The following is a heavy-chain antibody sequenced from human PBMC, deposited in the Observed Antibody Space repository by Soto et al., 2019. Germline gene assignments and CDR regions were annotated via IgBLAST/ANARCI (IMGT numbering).Heavy chain of an antibody. Sequence: PSETLSLTXTVSGGSISSSSYYWGWIRQPPGKGLEWIGSIYYSGSTYYNPSLKSRVTISVDTSKNQFSLKLSSVTAADTAVYYCARPCSGGSCYATFGYYGMDVWGQGTTVTVSS. CDR1: GGSISSSSYY. CDR3: ARPCSGGSCYATFGYYGMDV. V-gene: IGHV4-39*01. J-gene: IGHJ6*02. CDR2: IYYSGST. D-gene: IGHD2-15*01.